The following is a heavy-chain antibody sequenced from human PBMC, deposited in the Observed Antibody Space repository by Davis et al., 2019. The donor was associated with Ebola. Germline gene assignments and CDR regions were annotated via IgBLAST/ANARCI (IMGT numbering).Heavy chain of an antibody. Sequence: GESLKISCAASGFTFSSYWMSWVRQAPGKGLEWVANIKQDGSEKYYVDSVKGRFTISRDNSKNTLYLQMNSLRAEDTAVYYCARRYYYYYGMDVWGQGTTVTVSS. CDR1: GFTFSSYW. V-gene: IGHV3-7*03. CDR2: IKQDGSEK. CDR3: ARRYYYYYGMDV. J-gene: IGHJ6*02.